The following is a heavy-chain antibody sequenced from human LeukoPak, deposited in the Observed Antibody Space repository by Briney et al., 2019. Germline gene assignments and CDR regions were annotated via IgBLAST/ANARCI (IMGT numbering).Heavy chain of an antibody. V-gene: IGHV3-23*01. CDR2: ISSTGGST. J-gene: IGHJ3*01. CDR3: AKDLSELRSSAGDV. Sequence: GGSLRLSCAASGFTFSSWSMSWARQAPGKGLEWVSAISSTGGSTYYADSVKGRFTISRDNSKTTLYLQMNRLRAEDTSFYDCAKDLSELRSSAGDVWGQGTMVTVSS. CDR1: GFTFSSWS. D-gene: IGHD5-12*01.